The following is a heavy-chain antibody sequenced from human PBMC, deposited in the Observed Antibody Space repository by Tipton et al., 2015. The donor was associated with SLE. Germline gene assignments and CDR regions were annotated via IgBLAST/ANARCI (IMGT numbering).Heavy chain of an antibody. J-gene: IGHJ6*03. V-gene: IGHV4-61*02. D-gene: IGHD2-15*01. Sequence: TLSLTCTVSGDSFSSGSSSWNWVRQPAGKGLEWIGLIYNSGSTNYNPSLKSRVTISVDTSKNQFSLKLSSVTAADTGVYYCVKSVVVVSPRDYYYYMDVWGKGTTVTVSS. CDR1: GDSFSSGSSS. CDR2: IYNSGST. CDR3: VKSVVVVSPRDYYYYMDV.